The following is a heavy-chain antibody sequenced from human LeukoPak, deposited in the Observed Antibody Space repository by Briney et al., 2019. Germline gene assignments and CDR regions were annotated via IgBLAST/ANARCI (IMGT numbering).Heavy chain of an antibody. J-gene: IGHJ5*02. Sequence: SETLSLTCTVSGGSISSYYWSWIRQPPGKGLEWIGSIYYSGSTNYNPSLKSRVTISVDTSKNQFSLKLSSVTAADTAVYYYARLVMEQSTFDPWGQETLVTVSS. CDR3: ARLVMEQSTFDP. CDR1: GGSISSYY. CDR2: IYYSGST. D-gene: IGHD3-16*02. V-gene: IGHV4-59*08.